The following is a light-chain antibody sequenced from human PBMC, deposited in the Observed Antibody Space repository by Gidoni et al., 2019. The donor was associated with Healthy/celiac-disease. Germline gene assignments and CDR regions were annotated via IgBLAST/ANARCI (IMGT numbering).Light chain of an antibody. CDR1: RSDVGGYNF. Sequence: QSALTHPASVSGTPGQSVTISFSETRSDVGGYNFVSWYQQHPGKAPTLMIFDVSNRPSGVSNRFSGSKSGNTASLTISGRQAEDEADYCCGSYTSSSTYVFGTGTKVTVL. CDR2: DVS. CDR3: GSYTSSSTYV. V-gene: IGLV2-14*03. J-gene: IGLJ1*01.